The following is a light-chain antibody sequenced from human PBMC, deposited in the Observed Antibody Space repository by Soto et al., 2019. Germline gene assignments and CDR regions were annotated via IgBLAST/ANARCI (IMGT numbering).Light chain of an antibody. Sequence: QSVLTQPASVSWSPGQSITISCTGTSSEVGGYNYVSWYQQHPVKAPKLMIYDVTNRPSGVSDRFSGSKSGNTASLTISGLQAEDEADYYCSSYTSSSTPYVFGTGTKVTVL. CDR1: SSEVGGYNY. CDR2: DVT. V-gene: IGLV2-14*01. CDR3: SSYTSSSTPYV. J-gene: IGLJ1*01.